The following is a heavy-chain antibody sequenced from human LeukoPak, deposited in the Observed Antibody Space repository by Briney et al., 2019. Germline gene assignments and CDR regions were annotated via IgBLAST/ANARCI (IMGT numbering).Heavy chain of an antibody. CDR3: ARDFDSSGWYIDY. V-gene: IGHV1-69*04. CDR2: IIPILGIA. D-gene: IGHD6-19*01. Sequence: SVKGSCKASGGTFSSYAISWVRQAPGQGLEWMGRIIPILGIANYAQKFQGRVTITADKSTSTAYMELSSLRSEDTAVYYCARDFDSSGWYIDYWGQGTLVTVSS. CDR1: GGTFSSYA. J-gene: IGHJ4*02.